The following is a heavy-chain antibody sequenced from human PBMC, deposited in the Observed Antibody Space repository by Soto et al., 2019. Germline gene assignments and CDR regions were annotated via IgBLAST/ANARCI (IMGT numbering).Heavy chain of an antibody. V-gene: IGHV5-51*01. J-gene: IGHJ6*02. CDR2: FYPGDSDT. CDR1: GYKVCTWRNFTSYW. D-gene: IGHD3-3*01. CDR3: ARLGFNYDFLSGYYNVHHYYGIDV. Sequence: GESLKISCMGSGYKVCTWRNFTSYWIAWVRQMPGEGLEWMGIFYPGDSDTRYSPSFQGQVTISADKSINSVYLQWSSLKASDTATYYCARLGFNYDFLSGYYNVHHYYGIDVWGQGTTVTVSS.